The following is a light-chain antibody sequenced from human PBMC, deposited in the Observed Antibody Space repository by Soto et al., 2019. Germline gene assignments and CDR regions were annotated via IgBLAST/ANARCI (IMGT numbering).Light chain of an antibody. J-gene: IGKJ4*01. CDR3: QQYGSSPLT. V-gene: IGKV3-20*01. CDR1: QTVTSSY. CDR2: GGS. Sequence: EIVLTQPPGPLSLSPGEIATLSCRASQTVTSSYLAWYQQKPGQAPRLLVFGGSSRATGISDRFRGVGSGTSFTLTISRLEPEDSAVYYCQQYGSSPLTFGGGTKVEI.